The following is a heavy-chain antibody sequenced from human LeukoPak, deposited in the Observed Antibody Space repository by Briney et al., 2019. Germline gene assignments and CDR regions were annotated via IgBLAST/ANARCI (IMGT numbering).Heavy chain of an antibody. D-gene: IGHD5-12*01. CDR1: GSSFNNYA. J-gene: IGHJ4*02. CDR3: VKGGYDYIEVAYFDF. V-gene: IGHV3-23*01. CDR2: IIASSGAT. Sequence: GGSLRLSCAASGSSFNNYAMSWVRQAPGKGLEWVSIIIASSGATFYADSVKGRFTISRDTSKNTLYLQLNSLRLEDTAVYYCVKGGYDYIEVAYFDFWGQGTLVTVSS.